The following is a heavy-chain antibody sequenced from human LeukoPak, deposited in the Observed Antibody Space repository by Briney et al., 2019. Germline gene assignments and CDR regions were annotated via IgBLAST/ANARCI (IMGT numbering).Heavy chain of an antibody. D-gene: IGHD1-1*01. CDR3: ARHFVYMENSEESSNYYYYMDV. V-gene: IGHV4-39*01. CDR1: GGSISSSSYY. Sequence: SETLSLTCTVSGGSISSSSYYWGWIRQPPGKGLEWIGSIYYSGSTYYNPSLKSRVTISVDTSKNQFSLKLSSVTAADTAVYYCARHFVYMENSEESSNYYYYMDVWGKGTTVTVSS. CDR2: IYYSGST. J-gene: IGHJ6*03.